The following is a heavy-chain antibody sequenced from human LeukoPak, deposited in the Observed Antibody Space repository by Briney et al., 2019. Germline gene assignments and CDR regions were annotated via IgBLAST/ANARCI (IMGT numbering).Heavy chain of an antibody. J-gene: IGHJ4*02. D-gene: IGHD2/OR15-2a*01. CDR1: GASVSSYY. CDR2: IYYSGNT. V-gene: IGHV4-59*02. CDR3: ARVRVGGTFHYFDY. Sequence: PSETLSLTCTVSGASVSSYYWSWIRQPPGKGLEWIGYIYYSGNTNYNPSLDSRATLSVDTSKNQFSLRLTSVTAADTAVYYCARVRVGGTFHYFDYWGQGTLVTVSS.